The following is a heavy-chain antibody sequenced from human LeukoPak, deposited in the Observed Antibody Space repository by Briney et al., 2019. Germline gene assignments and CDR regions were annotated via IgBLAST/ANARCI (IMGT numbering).Heavy chain of an antibody. CDR3: AAGPAAPDY. Sequence: PGRSLRLSCAASGFTFSSYGMHWVRQAPGKGLEWVAVISYDGSNKYYADSVKGRFTISRDNSKNTLYLQMNSLGAEDTAVYYCAAGPAAPDYWGQGTLVTVSS. V-gene: IGHV3-30*03. J-gene: IGHJ4*02. CDR1: GFTFSSYG. CDR2: ISYDGSNK. D-gene: IGHD2-2*01.